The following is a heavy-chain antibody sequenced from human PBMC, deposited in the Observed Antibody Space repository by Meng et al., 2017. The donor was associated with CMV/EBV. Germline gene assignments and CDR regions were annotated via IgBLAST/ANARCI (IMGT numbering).Heavy chain of an antibody. J-gene: IGHJ4*02. CDR3: ARWGGDIVVVPAAIGEFDY. V-gene: IGHV4-39*01. D-gene: IGHD2-2*01. CDR2: IYYSGST. CDR1: RSSYY. Sequence: RSSYYWGWIRQPPGKGLVWIGSIYYSGSTYYNPSLKSRVTISVDTSKNQFSLKLSSVTAADTAVYYCARWGGDIVVVPAAIGEFDYWGQGTLVTVSS.